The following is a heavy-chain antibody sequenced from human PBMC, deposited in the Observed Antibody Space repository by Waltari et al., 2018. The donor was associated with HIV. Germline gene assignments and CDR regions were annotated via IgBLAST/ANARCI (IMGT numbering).Heavy chain of an antibody. V-gene: IGHV1-2*02. Sequence: QVHLVRSGAELKKSGASGKVSCKPSGYPFTASYIHWVRQAPGQGLEWMGWININSGGTNFSQKFRGRVTLTRDTSISTAYMQLSSLGSDDTAIYYCTRAQSHVHGLDVWGQGTTVTVSS. J-gene: IGHJ6*02. CDR1: GYPFTASY. CDR3: TRAQSHVHGLDV. CDR2: ININSGGT.